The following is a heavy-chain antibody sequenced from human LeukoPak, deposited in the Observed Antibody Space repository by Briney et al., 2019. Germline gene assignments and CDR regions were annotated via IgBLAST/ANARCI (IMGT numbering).Heavy chain of an antibody. V-gene: IGHV3-23*01. CDR2: ISGSGGST. Sequence: GGSLRLSCAASGFTFSSYAMSWVRQAPGKGLEWVSAISGSGGSTYYADSVKGRFTISRDNSKNTLYLQMNSLRAEDTAVYYCAKTTEYYYDSSGSNYFDYWGQGTLVTASS. CDR1: GFTFSSYA. CDR3: AKTTEYYYDSSGSNYFDY. D-gene: IGHD3-22*01. J-gene: IGHJ4*02.